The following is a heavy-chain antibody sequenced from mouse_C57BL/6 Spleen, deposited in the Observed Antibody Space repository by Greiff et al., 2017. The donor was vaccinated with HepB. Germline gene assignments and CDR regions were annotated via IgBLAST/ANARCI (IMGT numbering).Heavy chain of an antibody. CDR2: IHPNSGST. CDR1: GYTFTSYW. J-gene: IGHJ4*01. V-gene: IGHV1-64*01. CDR3: ARDYYYGSSYGKDYAMDY. Sequence: VQLQQPGAELVKPGASVKLSCKASGYTFTSYWMHWVKQRPGQGLEWIGMIHPNSGSTNYNEKFKSKATLTVDKSSSTAYMQLSSLTSEDSAVYYCARDYYYGSSYGKDYAMDYWGQGTSVTVSS. D-gene: IGHD1-1*01.